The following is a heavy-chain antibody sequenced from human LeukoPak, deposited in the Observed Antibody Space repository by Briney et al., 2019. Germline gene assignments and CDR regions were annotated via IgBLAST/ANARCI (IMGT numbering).Heavy chain of an antibody. CDR3: ASGDSGYDTYNWFDP. J-gene: IGHJ5*02. CDR1: GGTFSSYA. D-gene: IGHD5-12*01. Sequence: ASVKVTCKASGGTFSSYAIGCVRQRPGQGLEWMGGVIPIFGTANYAQKFQGRVTITADESTSTGYMELSSLRSEDTAVYYCASGDSGYDTYNWFDPWGQGTLVTVSS. V-gene: IGHV1-69*13. CDR2: VIPIFGTA.